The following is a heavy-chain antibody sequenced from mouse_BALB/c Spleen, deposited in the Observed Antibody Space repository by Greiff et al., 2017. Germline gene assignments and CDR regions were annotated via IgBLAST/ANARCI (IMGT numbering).Heavy chain of an antibody. CDR3: AREPSYYGNYYAMDY. J-gene: IGHJ4*01. D-gene: IGHD2-10*01. V-gene: IGHV2-9*02. CDR1: GFSLTSYG. CDR2: IWAGGST. Sequence: VMLVESGPGLVAPSQSLSITCTVSGFSLTSYGVHWVRQPPGKGLEWLGVIWAGGSTNYNSALMSRLSISKDNSKSQVFLKMNSLQTDDTAMYYCAREPSYYGNYYAMDYWGQGTSVTVSS.